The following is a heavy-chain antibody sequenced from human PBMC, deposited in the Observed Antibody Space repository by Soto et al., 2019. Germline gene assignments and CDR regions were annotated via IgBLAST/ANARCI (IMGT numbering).Heavy chain of an antibody. CDR3: ARDTLRRDYYDSSGYYWFDL. D-gene: IGHD3-22*01. CDR2: IIPIFGTA. CDR1: GGTFSSYA. V-gene: IGHV1-69*13. J-gene: IGHJ5*02. Sequence: GASVKVSCKASGGTFSSYAISWVRQAPGQGLEWMGGIIPIFGTANYAQKFQGRVTITADESTSTAYMELSSLRSEDTAVYYCARDTLRRDYYDSSGYYWFDLWGQGTLVTVSS.